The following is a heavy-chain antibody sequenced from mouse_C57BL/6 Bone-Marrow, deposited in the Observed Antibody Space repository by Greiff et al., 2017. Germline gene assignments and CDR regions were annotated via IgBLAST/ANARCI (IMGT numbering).Heavy chain of an antibody. CDR1: GYAFSSYW. CDR2: IYPGDGDT. Sequence: VKLMESGAELVKPGASVKISCKASGYAFSSYWMNWVKQRPGKGLEWIGQIYPGDGDTNYNGKFKGKATLTADKSSSTAYMQLSSLTSEDSAVYFCARGRLRYYAMDDWGQGTSVTVSS. D-gene: IGHD2-4*01. V-gene: IGHV1-80*01. J-gene: IGHJ4*01. CDR3: ARGRLRYYAMDD.